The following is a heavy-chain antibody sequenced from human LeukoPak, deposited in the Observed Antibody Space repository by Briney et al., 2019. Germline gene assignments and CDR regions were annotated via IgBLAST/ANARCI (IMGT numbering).Heavy chain of an antibody. V-gene: IGHV3-23*01. CDR2: ISGSGGST. Sequence: PGGSLRLSCAASGFTFSSYAMSWVRQAPGKGLEWVSAISGSGGSTYYADSVRGRFTISRDNSKNTLYLQMNSLRAEDTAVYYCGRAYCSGTSCKYYYYYYMDVWGKGTTVTVSS. J-gene: IGHJ6*03. D-gene: IGHD2-2*01. CDR1: GFTFSSYA. CDR3: GRAYCSGTSCKYYYYYYMDV.